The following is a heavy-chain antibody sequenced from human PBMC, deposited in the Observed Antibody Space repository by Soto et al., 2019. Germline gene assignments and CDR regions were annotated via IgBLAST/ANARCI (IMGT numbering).Heavy chain of an antibody. CDR2: IYYSGST. Sequence: SETLSLTCAVYGGSFSGYYWSWIRQHPGKGLEWIGYIYYSGSTYYNPSLKSRVTISVDTSKNQFSLKLSSVTAADTAVYYCASSNFNFAYWGQGTLVTFSS. D-gene: IGHD1-1*01. CDR1: GGSFSGYY. V-gene: IGHV4-31*11. J-gene: IGHJ4*02. CDR3: ASSNFNFAY.